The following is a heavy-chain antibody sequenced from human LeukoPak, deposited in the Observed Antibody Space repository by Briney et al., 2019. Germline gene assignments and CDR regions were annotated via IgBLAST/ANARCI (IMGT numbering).Heavy chain of an antibody. CDR3: AREGPRGNSQFDY. Sequence: GGSLRLSCAASGFIFSNDAMHWVRQAPGKGLEWVAFIWFDGSNKHYADSVKGRFTISRDNSEDTLYLQMNSLRAEDTAVYYCAREGPRGNSQFDYWGQGTLVTVSS. CDR1: GFIFSNDA. D-gene: IGHD2/OR15-2a*01. CDR2: IWFDGSNK. V-gene: IGHV3-33*01. J-gene: IGHJ4*02.